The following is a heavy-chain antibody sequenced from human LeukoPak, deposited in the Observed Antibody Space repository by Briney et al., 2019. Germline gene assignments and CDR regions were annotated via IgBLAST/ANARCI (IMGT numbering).Heavy chain of an antibody. CDR1: GGSINSYY. CDR3: AREHNGYNNIRFFDY. J-gene: IGHJ4*02. D-gene: IGHD5-24*01. CDR2: IYHSGST. Sequence: PSETLSLTCTVSGGSINSYYWSWIRQPPGKGLEWIGYIYHSGSTYYNPSLKSRVTISVDRSKNQFSLKLSSVTAADTAVYYCAREHNGYNNIRFFDYWGQGTLVTVSS. V-gene: IGHV4-59*12.